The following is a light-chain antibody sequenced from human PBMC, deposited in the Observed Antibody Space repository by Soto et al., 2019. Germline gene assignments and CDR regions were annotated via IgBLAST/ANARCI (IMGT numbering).Light chain of an antibody. CDR3: QQYNNWPPIT. CDR1: QSVRSD. Sequence: EIVMTQSPATLSVSPGERATLSCRASQSVRSDLAWYQQKPGQAPRLLIYGASARATGVPGRFSGSGSGTQFTLTISSLQSEDSALYYCQQYNNWPPITFGQGTRLEMK. J-gene: IGKJ5*01. CDR2: GAS. V-gene: IGKV3-15*01.